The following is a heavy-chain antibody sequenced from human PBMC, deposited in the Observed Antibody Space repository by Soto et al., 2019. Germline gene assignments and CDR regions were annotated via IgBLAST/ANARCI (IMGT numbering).Heavy chain of an antibody. CDR2: ISGSGGST. CDR1: GFTFSSYA. V-gene: IGHV3-23*01. D-gene: IGHD3-22*01. Sequence: EVQLLESGGGLVQPGGSLRLSCAASGFTFSSYAMSWVRQAPGKGLEWGSAISGSGGSTYYADSVKGRFTISRDNSKNTLYLQMNSLRAEDTAVYYCAKLRGGSGNYPIDYWGQGTLVTVSS. CDR3: AKLRGGSGNYPIDY. J-gene: IGHJ4*02.